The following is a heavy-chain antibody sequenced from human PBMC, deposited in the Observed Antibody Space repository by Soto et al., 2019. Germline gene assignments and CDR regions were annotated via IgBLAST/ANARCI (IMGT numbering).Heavy chain of an antibody. V-gene: IGHV5-51*01. Sequence: GESLKISCNGSGYMFTNYWIGWVRQMPGKGLEWMAIIYPGDSDTIYSPSFQGHITISADKSITTAYLQWSSLKASDTAMYYCARASDSAILDAFHIWGQGTMVTVSS. D-gene: IGHD2-21*01. CDR1: GYMFTNYW. CDR2: IYPGDSDT. CDR3: ARASDSAILDAFHI. J-gene: IGHJ3*02.